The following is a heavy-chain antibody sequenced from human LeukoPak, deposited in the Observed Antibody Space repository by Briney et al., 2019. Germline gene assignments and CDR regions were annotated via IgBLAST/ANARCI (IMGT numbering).Heavy chain of an antibody. CDR3: ASDSSPMNPSFDY. CDR1: GYTFTGYY. CDR2: INPNSGGT. V-gene: IGHV1-2*02. Sequence: ASVKVSCKASGYTFTGYYMHWVRQAPGQGLEWMGWINPNSGGTNYAQKFQGRVTMTRDTSISTAYMELSRLRSDDTAVYYCASDSSPMNPSFDYWGQGTLVTVSS. J-gene: IGHJ4*02.